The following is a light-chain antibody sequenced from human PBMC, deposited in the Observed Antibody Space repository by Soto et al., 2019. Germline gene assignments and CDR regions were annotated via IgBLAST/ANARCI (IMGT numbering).Light chain of an antibody. CDR3: QQYNSYSRT. CDR2: KAS. Sequence: DIQMTQSPSTLSASVGARVTITCRASQSISSWLAWYQQKPGKAPKLLIYKASSLESGVPSRFSGSGSGTEFTLTISSLQPDDVETYYGQQYNSYSRTFGQGTKVDIK. V-gene: IGKV1-5*03. CDR1: QSISSW. J-gene: IGKJ1*01.